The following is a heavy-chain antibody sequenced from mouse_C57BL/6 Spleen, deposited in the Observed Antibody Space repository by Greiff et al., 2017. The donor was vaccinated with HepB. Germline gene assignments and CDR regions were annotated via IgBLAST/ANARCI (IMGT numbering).Heavy chain of an antibody. CDR2: ISSGGDYI. CDR3: THYDYDVGYAMDY. V-gene: IGHV5-9-1*02. Sequence: EVKLMESGEGLVKPGGSLKLSCAASGFTFSSYAMSWVRQTPEKRLEWVAYISSGGDYIYYADTVKGRFTISRDNARNTLYLQMSSLKSEDTAMYYCTHYDYDVGYAMDYWGQGTSVTVSS. CDR1: GFTFSSYA. D-gene: IGHD2-4*01. J-gene: IGHJ4*01.